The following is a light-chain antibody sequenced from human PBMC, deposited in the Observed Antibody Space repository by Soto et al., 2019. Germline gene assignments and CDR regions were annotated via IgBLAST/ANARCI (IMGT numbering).Light chain of an antibody. CDR1: SSDVVGYNY. J-gene: IGLJ1*01. CDR2: DVS. V-gene: IGLV2-14*03. Sequence: QSVLTQPASGYGFPGQSIPISCTGTSSDVVGYNYVSWYQHHPGKAPKLMIYDVSNRPSGVSNRFSGSKSGNTASLTISGLQPEDEADYYCCSYTTSNTRQIVFGTGTKVTVL. CDR3: CSYTTSNTRQIV.